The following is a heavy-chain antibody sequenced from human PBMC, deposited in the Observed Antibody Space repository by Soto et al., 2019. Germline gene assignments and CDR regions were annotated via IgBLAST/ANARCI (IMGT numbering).Heavy chain of an antibody. CDR3: ARFLRSSGWYDWSDP. D-gene: IGHD6-19*01. Sequence: ASVKVSCKASGYTFTSYAMHWVRQAPGQRLEWMGWINAGNGNTKYSQKFQGRVTITRDTSASTAYMELSSLRSEDTAVYYCARFLRSSGWYDWSDPWGQGTLVTVSS. J-gene: IGHJ5*02. CDR1: GYTFTSYA. CDR2: INAGNGNT. V-gene: IGHV1-3*01.